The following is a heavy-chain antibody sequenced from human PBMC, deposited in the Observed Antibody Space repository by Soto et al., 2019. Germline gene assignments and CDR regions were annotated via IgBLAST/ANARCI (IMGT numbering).Heavy chain of an antibody. CDR1: GGSISSYY. D-gene: IGHD3-10*01. V-gene: IGHV4-59*12. CDR3: ASSSNIYGSGSYYPYYFDY. CDR2: IYYSGST. J-gene: IGHJ4*02. Sequence: SSETLSLTCTVSGGSISSYYWSWIRQPPGKGLEWIGYIYYSGSTNYNPSLKSRVTISVDTSKNQFSLKLSSVTAADTAVYYCASSSNIYGSGSYYPYYFDYWGQGTLVTVSS.